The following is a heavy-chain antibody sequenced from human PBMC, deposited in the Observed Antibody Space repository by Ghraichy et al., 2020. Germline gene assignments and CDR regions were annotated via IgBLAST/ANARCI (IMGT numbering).Heavy chain of an antibody. J-gene: IGHJ4*02. V-gene: IGHV4-59*01. D-gene: IGHD5-24*01. CDR2: IYYSGFT. CDR1: GGSLAAYY. CDR3: ARGMRDTGYSPFES. Sequence: TLSLTSTVSGGSLAAYYWSWIRLSPGKGLEWIGYIYYSGFTKYNPSLESRVSLSMDMSKSQFSLELHSVTAADTALYFCARGMRDTGYSPFESWGQGTLVTVSS.